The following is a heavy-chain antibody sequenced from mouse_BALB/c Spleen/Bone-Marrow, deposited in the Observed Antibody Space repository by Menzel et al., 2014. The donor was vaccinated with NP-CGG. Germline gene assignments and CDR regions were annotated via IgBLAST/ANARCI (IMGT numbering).Heavy chain of an antibody. CDR3: ARHGITRLLDY. J-gene: IGHJ2*01. D-gene: IGHD2-4*01. CDR1: GFTFSSYA. V-gene: IGHV5-9-1*01. CDR2: ISSGGSYT. Sequence: KLVESGGGLVKPGGSLKLSCVASGFTFSSYAMSWVRQTPEKRLEWVATISSGGSYTYYPDSVKGRFTISRDNAKNTLYLQMSSLRSEDTAMYYCARHGITRLLDYWGQGTTLTVSS.